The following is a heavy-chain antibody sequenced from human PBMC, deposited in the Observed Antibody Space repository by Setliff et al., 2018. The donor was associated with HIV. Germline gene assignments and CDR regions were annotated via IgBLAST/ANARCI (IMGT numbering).Heavy chain of an antibody. V-gene: IGHV4-34*01. D-gene: IGHD1-26*01. CDR1: GGSFPDIGGSFTDYY. CDR2: INHSGST. CDR3: ARIVRWELVATSTFFYYYMDV. J-gene: IGHJ6*03. Sequence: SETLSLTCAVFGGSFPDIGGSFTDYYWIWIRQPPGKGLEWIGEINHSGSTHYNPSLKSRFTISVDTSKNQFSLKVNSVTAADTAVYYCARIVRWELVATSTFFYYYMDVWGKGTTVTVSS.